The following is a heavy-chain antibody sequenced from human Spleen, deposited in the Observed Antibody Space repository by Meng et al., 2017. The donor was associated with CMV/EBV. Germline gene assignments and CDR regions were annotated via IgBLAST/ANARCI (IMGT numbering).Heavy chain of an antibody. CDR2: ISSSGSTI. V-gene: IGHV3-48*03. D-gene: IGHD2/OR15-2a*01. J-gene: IGHJ4*02. Sequence: GGSLRLSCAASGFTFSSYEMNWVRQAPGKGLEWVSYISSSGSTIYYADSVKGRFTISRDDSKNTLYLQMNSLKTEDTAVYYCTTDFSRGYWGQGTLVTVSS. CDR3: TTDFSRGY. CDR1: GFTFSSYE.